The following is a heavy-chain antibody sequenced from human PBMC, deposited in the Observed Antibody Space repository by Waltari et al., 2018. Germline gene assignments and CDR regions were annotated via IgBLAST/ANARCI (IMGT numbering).Heavy chain of an antibody. CDR1: GYSFTGFA. CDR3: ARDGGFSVGATKFDY. Sequence: VQVSCKASGYSFTGFAIHWVRQAPGQRLECMGWINAGNGNIKYSQKFQGRVTFTGDTSASTVYMELSSLTPEDTAVYYCARDGGFSVGATKFDYWGQGTLVTVSS. J-gene: IGHJ4*02. D-gene: IGHD1-26*01. CDR2: INAGNGNI. V-gene: IGHV1-3*01.